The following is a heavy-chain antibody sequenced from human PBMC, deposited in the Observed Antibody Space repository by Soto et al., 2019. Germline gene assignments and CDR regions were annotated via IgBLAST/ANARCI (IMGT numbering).Heavy chain of an antibody. CDR3: AKSPYVEYYDSSGYYY. CDR2: IIPIFGTA. CDR1: GGAFSSNA. J-gene: IGHJ4*02. Sequence: SVKVSCKASGGAFSSNAIRWVRQAPGQGLEWMGGIIPIFGTANYAQKFQGRVTITADESTSTAYMELSSLRSEDTAVYYCAKSPYVEYYDSSGYYYWGQGTLVTVSS. D-gene: IGHD3-22*01. V-gene: IGHV1-69*13.